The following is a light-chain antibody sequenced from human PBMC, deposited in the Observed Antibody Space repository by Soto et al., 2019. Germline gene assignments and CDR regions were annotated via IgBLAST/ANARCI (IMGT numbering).Light chain of an antibody. CDR1: QSVSSSY. J-gene: IGKJ5*01. Sequence: EILLTQSPSTLSLSPWRRSTLSCRASQSVSSSYLAWYQQKPGQAPRLLIYGASSRATGIPDRFSGSGSGTDFTLTISRLQPEDFAVDYCQQYGSSPTFGQGTRLEIK. CDR3: QQYGSSPT. V-gene: IGKV3-20*01. CDR2: GAS.